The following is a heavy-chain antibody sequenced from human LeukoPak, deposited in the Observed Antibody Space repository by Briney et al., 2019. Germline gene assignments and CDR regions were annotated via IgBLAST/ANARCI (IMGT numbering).Heavy chain of an antibody. D-gene: IGHD1-26*01. J-gene: IGHJ4*02. CDR1: GFTFSSYA. CDR2: IYSGGST. Sequence: GGSLRLSCAASGFTFSSYAMSWVRQAPGKGLEWVSVIYSGGSTYYADSVKGRFTISRDNSKNALYLQMNSLGPEDTAVYYCARDHMWAFDHWGQGTLVTVSS. V-gene: IGHV3-66*01. CDR3: ARDHMWAFDH.